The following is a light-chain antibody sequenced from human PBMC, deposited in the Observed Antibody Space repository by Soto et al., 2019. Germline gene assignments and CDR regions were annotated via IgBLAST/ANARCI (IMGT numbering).Light chain of an antibody. J-gene: IGKJ1*01. CDR3: QHYSSSPTT. CDR1: QSVSKY. CDR2: AAS. V-gene: IGKV3-20*01. Sequence: EIVLTQSPGTLSLSPGERATLFCRASQSVSKYLGWYQQKPGQAPRLLIYAASNRATGIPDRFSGSGSGTDFTLTIRRLEPEDFAVYYCQHYSSSPTTFGHGTKVEV.